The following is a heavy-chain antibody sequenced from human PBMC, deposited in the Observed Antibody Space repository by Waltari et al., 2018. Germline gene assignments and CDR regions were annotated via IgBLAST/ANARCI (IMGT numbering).Heavy chain of an antibody. CDR3: SKNRAAGGHWYFDL. V-gene: IGHV3-49*03. CDR1: GFPFSYYA. D-gene: IGHD6-13*01. CDR2: IRTNVYGGTT. Sequence: EVQLEESGGGLVQPGRSLRLSCSSSGFPFSYYAMCWFRLAPGKGLEWIGFIRTNVYGGTTVYAASVEGRFTISRDDSNNIAYLQINSLKTEDTATYYCSKNRAAGGHWYFDLWGRGTLVTVSS. J-gene: IGHJ2*01.